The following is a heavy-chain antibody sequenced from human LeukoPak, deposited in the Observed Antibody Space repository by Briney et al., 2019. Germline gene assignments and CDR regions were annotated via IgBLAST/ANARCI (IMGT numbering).Heavy chain of an antibody. CDR2: INPNSGGT. D-gene: IGHD3-3*01. CDR3: ARGRFLEWSTQYYFDY. J-gene: IGHJ4*02. CDR1: GYTFTGYY. Sequence: ASVKVSCKASGYTFTGYYMHWVRQAPGQGLEWMGWINPNSGGTNYAQKFQGRVTMTRDTSISTAYMELSRLRSDDTAVYYCARGRFLEWSTQYYFDYWGQGTLATVSS. V-gene: IGHV1-2*02.